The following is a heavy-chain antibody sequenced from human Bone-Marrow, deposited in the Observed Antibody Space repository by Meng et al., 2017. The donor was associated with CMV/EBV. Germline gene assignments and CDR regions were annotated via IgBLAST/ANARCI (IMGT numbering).Heavy chain of an antibody. CDR3: ARVGFHSSSLLSGAFDI. CDR1: GYSFTSYY. D-gene: IGHD6-6*01. V-gene: IGHV1-46*01. J-gene: IGHJ3*02. Sequence: ASVKVSCKASGYSFTSYYMLWVRQAPGQGLEWMGIINPSGGSTSYAQEFQGRVTITTDESTSKAYMELSSLRTEDTAVYYCARVGFHSSSLLSGAFDIWGQGTMVTVSS. CDR2: INPSGGST.